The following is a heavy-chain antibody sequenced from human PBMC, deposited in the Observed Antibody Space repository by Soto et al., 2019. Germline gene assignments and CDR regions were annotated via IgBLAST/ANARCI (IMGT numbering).Heavy chain of an antibody. CDR2: ISATGGST. CDR3: AKDRLAGNFDY. Sequence: GGSLRLSCASSGFTFSSYAMNWVRQAPGKGLEWVATISATGGSTYYADSVKGRFTISRDNSKNTLYLQMNGLRVEDTAVYYCAKDRLAGNFDYWGQGTQVTVSS. J-gene: IGHJ4*02. V-gene: IGHV3-23*01. CDR1: GFTFSSYA.